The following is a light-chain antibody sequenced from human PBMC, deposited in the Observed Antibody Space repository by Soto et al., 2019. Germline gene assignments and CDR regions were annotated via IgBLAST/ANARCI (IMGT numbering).Light chain of an antibody. CDR3: MQGPETPT. CDR1: ESLLHSIGYNY. Sequence: IVMTQSPLSLSVTPGEPASISCRSSESLLHSIGYNYLDWYLQKPGQSPQLLIYLGSNRASGVPDRFSGSGSGRDFTLKISRVEGDDVGVYYCMQGPETPTFGQGTKVEIK. CDR2: LGS. V-gene: IGKV2-28*01. J-gene: IGKJ1*01.